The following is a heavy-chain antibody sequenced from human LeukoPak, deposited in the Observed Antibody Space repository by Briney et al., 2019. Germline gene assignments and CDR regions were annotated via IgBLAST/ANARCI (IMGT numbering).Heavy chain of an antibody. J-gene: IGHJ4*02. D-gene: IGHD3-22*01. CDR2: IIPIFGTA. Sequence: SVKVSCKASGGTFSSYAISWVRQAPGQGLEWMGGIIPIFGTANYAQKFQGRVTITADESTSTAYMELSSLRSEDTAVYYCAGEDYNYYDSSGYFPHGDYWGQGTLVTVSS. V-gene: IGHV1-69*13. CDR3: AGEDYNYYDSSGYFPHGDY. CDR1: GGTFSSYA.